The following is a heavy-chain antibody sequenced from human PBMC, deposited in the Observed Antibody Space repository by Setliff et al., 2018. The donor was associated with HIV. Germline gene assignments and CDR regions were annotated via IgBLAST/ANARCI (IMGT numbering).Heavy chain of an antibody. V-gene: IGHV4-39*01. D-gene: IGHD6-13*01. CDR3: ARARGRIAAAGRPYFDY. CDR2: IYYSGNT. Sequence: ETLSLTCTVSGGSISSTSYYWSWIRQPPGKGLEWIGSIYYSGNTYYNPSLKSRVTISVDTSKNQFSLKLSSVTAADTAVYYCARARGRIAAAGRPYFDYWGQGTLVTVSS. CDR1: GGSISSTSYY. J-gene: IGHJ4*02.